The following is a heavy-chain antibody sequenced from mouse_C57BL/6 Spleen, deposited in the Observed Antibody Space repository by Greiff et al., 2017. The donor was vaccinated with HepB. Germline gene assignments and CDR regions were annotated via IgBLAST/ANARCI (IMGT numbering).Heavy chain of an antibody. CDR3: ARAGDYPSCYSLDY. CDR1: GYSITSGYY. V-gene: IGHV3-6*01. D-gene: IGHD2-4*01. CDR2: ISYDGSN. J-gene: IGHJ4*01. Sequence: EVQVVESGPGLVKPSQSLSLTCSVTGYSITSGYYWNWIRQFPGNKLEWMGYISYDGSNNYNPSLKNRISITRDTSKNQFFLKLNTVTTEDTATYYCARAGDYPSCYSLDYWGQGTSVTVSS.